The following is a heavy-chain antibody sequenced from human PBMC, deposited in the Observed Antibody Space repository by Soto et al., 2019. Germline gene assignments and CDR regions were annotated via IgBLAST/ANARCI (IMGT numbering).Heavy chain of an antibody. CDR2: NSNNGGSS. V-gene: IGHV3-64D*08. D-gene: IGHD3-10*01. J-gene: IGHJ5*01. CDR1: GFIFSSHA. Sequence: GGSLRLSCSGSGFIFSSHALHWVRQAPGKGLEYVSGNSNNGGSSYYGDSVKGRFIISRDYSKNTLHLQMSSLRPEDTAVYYCVKPISQSYYGSGGFDSWGQGTLVTVSS. CDR3: VKPISQSYYGSGGFDS.